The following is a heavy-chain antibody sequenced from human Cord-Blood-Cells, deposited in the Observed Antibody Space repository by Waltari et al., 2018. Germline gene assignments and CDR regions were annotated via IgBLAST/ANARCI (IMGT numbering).Heavy chain of an antibody. CDR1: GFTVSSNY. V-gene: IGHV3-53*02. CDR2: SYSGGST. D-gene: IGHD2-21*01. Sequence: EVQLVETGGGLIQPGGSLRLSCAASGFTVSSNYMSWVRQAPGEGMEWVSGSYSGGSTYYADSVKGRFTISRDNSKNPLYLQMNSLRAEDTAVYYCARDHPAYCGGDCYFHWGQGTLVTVSS. CDR3: ARDHPAYCGGDCYFH. J-gene: IGHJ4*02.